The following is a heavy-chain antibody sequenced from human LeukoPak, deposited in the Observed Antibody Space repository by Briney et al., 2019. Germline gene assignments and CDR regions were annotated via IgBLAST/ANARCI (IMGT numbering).Heavy chain of an antibody. CDR1: GYTFTSYG. D-gene: IGHD6-13*01. CDR2: IIPIFGTA. Sequence: SVKVSCKASGYTFTSYGISRVRQAPGRGLEWMGGIIPIFGTANYAQKFQGRVTITADESTSTAYMELSSLRSEDTAVYYCARSTGYSSSWYYFDYWGQGTLVTVSS. V-gene: IGHV1-69*13. CDR3: ARSTGYSSSWYYFDY. J-gene: IGHJ4*02.